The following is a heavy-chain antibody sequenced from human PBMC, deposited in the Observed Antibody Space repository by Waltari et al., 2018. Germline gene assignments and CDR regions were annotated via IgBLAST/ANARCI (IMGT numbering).Heavy chain of an antibody. CDR3: ARQDYYDSSGYTYYYYYGMDV. J-gene: IGHJ6*02. V-gene: IGHV4-39*01. Sequence: QLQLQESGPGLVKPSETLSLTCTVSGGSISSSSYYWGWIRQPPGKGLEWIGSIYYSGRTDYNPSLKSRVTISVDTSKNQFSLKLSSVTAADTAVYYCARQDYYDSSGYTYYYYYGMDVWGQGTTVTVSS. D-gene: IGHD3-22*01. CDR1: GGSISSSSYY. CDR2: IYYSGRT.